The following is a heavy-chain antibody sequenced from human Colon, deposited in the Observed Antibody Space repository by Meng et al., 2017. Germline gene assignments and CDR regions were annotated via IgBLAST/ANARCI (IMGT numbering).Heavy chain of an antibody. CDR3: ARTGLHSYYFDF. CDR2: IYHSGST. D-gene: IGHD2-21*01. CDR1: GGSISSGGYS. Sequence: QVQLQESGPGLVKPSQTLSPTCAVSGGSISSGGYSWSWIRQPPGMGLEWIGYIYHSGSTYYNPSLKSRVTISVDRSKNQFSLKLSSVTAADTAVYYCARTGLHSYYFDFWGQGTLVTVFS. J-gene: IGHJ4*02. V-gene: IGHV4-30-2*01.